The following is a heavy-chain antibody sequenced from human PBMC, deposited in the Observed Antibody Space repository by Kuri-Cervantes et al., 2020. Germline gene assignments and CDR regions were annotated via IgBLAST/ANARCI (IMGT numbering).Heavy chain of an antibody. J-gene: IGHJ6*03. CDR3: TRVRYCSGGSCPYYYYYYMDV. Sequence: GESLKISCAASGFTFSSYSMNWVRQAPGKGLEWVSSISSSSSYIYYADSVKGRFTISRDNAKNSLYLQMNSLKTEDTAVYYCTRVRYCSGGSCPYYYYYYMDVWGKGTTVTVSS. CDR2: ISSSSSYI. D-gene: IGHD2-15*01. CDR1: GFTFSSYS. V-gene: IGHV3-21*03.